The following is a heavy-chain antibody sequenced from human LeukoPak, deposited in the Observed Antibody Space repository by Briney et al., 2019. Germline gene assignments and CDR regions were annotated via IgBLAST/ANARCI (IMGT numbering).Heavy chain of an antibody. CDR1: GYRFTSYW. D-gene: IGHD1-26*01. V-gene: IGHV5-51*01. Sequence: GGSLRLSCKGSGYRFTSYWIGWVRQMPGKGLEWMGFIYPGDSDTRCGPSFQGQVTISADKSMSTAYLQWSSLKASDTAMYYCARRRGRYSGDAFDIWGQGTMVTVSS. J-gene: IGHJ3*02. CDR2: IYPGDSDT. CDR3: ARRRGRYSGDAFDI.